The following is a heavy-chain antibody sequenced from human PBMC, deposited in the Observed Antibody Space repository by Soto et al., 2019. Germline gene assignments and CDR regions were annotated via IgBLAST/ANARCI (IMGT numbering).Heavy chain of an antibody. CDR2: ISSSSSYI. D-gene: IGHD3-3*01. CDR3: ARVGYDFWSGKTPSAMDV. J-gene: IGHJ6*02. V-gene: IGHV3-21*01. Sequence: GGSLRLSCEASGFTFSSYIMNWVRQAPGKGLEWVSSISSSSSYIYYADSVKGRFTISRDNAKNSLYLQMNSLRAEDTAVYYCARVGYDFWSGKTPSAMDVWGQGTTVTVSS. CDR1: GFTFSSYI.